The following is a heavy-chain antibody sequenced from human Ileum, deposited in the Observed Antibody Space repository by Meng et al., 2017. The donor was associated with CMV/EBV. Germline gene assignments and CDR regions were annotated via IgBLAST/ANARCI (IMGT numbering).Heavy chain of an antibody. CDR1: GFTFSSYA. CDR3: ARKVFPKRPSVVIPADSPFDY. CDR2: IYSGIANT. Sequence: GGSLRLSCAASGFTFSSYAMSWVRQAPGKGLEWVSLIYSGIANTHSADSVKGRFTISRDNSQNKVYLQMNSLRAEDTAVYYCARKVFPKRPSVVIPADSPFDYWGQGTLVTVSS. J-gene: IGHJ4*02. V-gene: IGHV3-23*03. D-gene: IGHD2-2*01.